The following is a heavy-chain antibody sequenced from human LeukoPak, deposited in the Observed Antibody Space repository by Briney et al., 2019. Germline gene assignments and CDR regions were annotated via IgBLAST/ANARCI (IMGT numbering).Heavy chain of an antibody. D-gene: IGHD6-13*01. CDR2: IKQDGSEK. Sequence: PGGSLRLSCAASGFSFSSFWMSWVRQAPGKGLEWVANIKQDGSEKYYVDSVKGRFTISRDNAKNTLYLQMNSLRAEDTAVYYCARVGGIAAAGTSWFDPWGQGTLVTVSS. CDR1: GFSFSSFW. J-gene: IGHJ5*02. CDR3: ARVGGIAAAGTSWFDP. V-gene: IGHV3-7*01.